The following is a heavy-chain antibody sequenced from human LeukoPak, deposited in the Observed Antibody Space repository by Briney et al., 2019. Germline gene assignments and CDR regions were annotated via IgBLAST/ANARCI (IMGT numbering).Heavy chain of an antibody. CDR3: ARARAIFGVADY. CDR1: GGTFSSYA. J-gene: IGHJ4*02. D-gene: IGHD3-3*01. Sequence: SVKVSCKASGGTFSSYAISWVRQAPGQGLEWMGGIIPIFGTANYAQKFQGRVTITTDESTSTAYMELSSLRSDDTAVYYCARARAIFGVADYWGQGTLVTVSS. V-gene: IGHV1-69*05. CDR2: IIPIFGTA.